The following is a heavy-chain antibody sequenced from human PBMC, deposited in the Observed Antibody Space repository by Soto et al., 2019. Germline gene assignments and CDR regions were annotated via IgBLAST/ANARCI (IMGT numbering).Heavy chain of an antibody. J-gene: IGHJ5*02. Sequence: SETLSLTCAVYGGSFSGYYWSWIRQPPGKGLEWIGEINHSGSTNYNPSLKSRVTISVDTSKNQFSLKLSSVTAADTAVYYCARAAYETGTTCDWFDTWGQGTLVTVSS. D-gene: IGHD1-1*01. CDR1: GGSFSGYY. CDR3: ARAAYETGTTCDWFDT. CDR2: INHSGST. V-gene: IGHV4-34*01.